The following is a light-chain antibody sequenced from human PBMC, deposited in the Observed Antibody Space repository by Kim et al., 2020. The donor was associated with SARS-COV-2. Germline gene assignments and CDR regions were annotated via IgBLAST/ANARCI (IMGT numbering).Light chain of an antibody. CDR1: QSLVHSDGNTY. Sequence: DFVMTQSPLSLPVTLGQPASISCRSTQSLVHSDGNTYLSWFQQRPGQSPRRLIYKVSNRDSGVPDRFSGSGSGTDFTLKISRVEAEDVGVYYCMQGTHWPPYTFGQGTKLEI. J-gene: IGKJ2*01. CDR2: KVS. CDR3: MQGTHWPPYT. V-gene: IGKV2-30*02.